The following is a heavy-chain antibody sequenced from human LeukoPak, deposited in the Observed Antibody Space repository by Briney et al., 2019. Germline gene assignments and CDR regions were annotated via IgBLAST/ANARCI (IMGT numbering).Heavy chain of an antibody. D-gene: IGHD6-19*01. CDR2: INPSGGST. CDR3: ARDRLPSSGWLPIYYYYGMDV. Sequence: AAVKVSCKASGYTFTSYYMHWVRQAPGQGLEWMGIINPSGGSTSCAQKFQGRVTMTRDTSTSTVYMELSSLRSEDTAVYYCARDRLPSSGWLPIYYYYGMDVWGQGTTVTVSS. V-gene: IGHV1-46*01. J-gene: IGHJ6*02. CDR1: GYTFTSYY.